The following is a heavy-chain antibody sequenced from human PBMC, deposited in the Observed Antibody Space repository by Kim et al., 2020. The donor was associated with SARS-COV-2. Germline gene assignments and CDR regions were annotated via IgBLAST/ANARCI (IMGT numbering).Heavy chain of an antibody. CDR1: GFTFSSNG. D-gene: IGHD3-3*01. Sequence: GGSLRLSCAASGFTFSSNGMHWVRQAPGKGLEWVAVISYDGSNKYYADSVKGRFTISRDNSKNTLYLQMNSLRAEDTAVYYCAKEEHYDFWSGFRQVGYGMDVWGQGTTVTVSS. J-gene: IGHJ6*02. CDR3: AKEEHYDFWSGFRQVGYGMDV. V-gene: IGHV3-30*18. CDR2: ISYDGSNK.